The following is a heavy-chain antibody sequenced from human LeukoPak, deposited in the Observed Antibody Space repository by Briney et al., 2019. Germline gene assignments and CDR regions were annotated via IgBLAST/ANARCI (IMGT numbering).Heavy chain of an antibody. CDR3: ALVVVTAMSYDAFYI. CDR2: IIPIFGTA. J-gene: IGHJ3*02. V-gene: IGHV1-69*05. CDR1: GGTFSSYA. Sequence: SVKVSCKASGGTFSSYAISWVRQAPGQGLEWMGRIIPIFGTANYAQKFQGRVTITTDESTSTAHMELSSLRSEDTAVYYCALVVVTAMSYDAFYIWGQGTMVTVSS. D-gene: IGHD2-21*02.